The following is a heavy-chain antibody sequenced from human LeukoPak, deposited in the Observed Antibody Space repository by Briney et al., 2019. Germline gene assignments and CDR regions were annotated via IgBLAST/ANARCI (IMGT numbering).Heavy chain of an antibody. CDR2: IKQDGSEK. J-gene: IGHJ4*02. D-gene: IGHD1-26*01. CDR1: GFTFSSYW. CDR3: ARDKIVGATQFDY. Sequence: GGSLRLSCAASGFTFSSYWMSWVRQAPGKGLEWVANIKQDGSEKYYVDSVKGRFTISRDNAKNSLYLQMNSLRAEDTAVYYCARDKIVGATQFDYWGQGTLVTVSS. V-gene: IGHV3-7*01.